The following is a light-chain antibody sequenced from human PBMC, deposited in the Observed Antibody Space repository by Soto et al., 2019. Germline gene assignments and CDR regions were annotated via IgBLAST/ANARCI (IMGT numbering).Light chain of an antibody. CDR2: AVT. J-gene: IGLJ6*01. Sequence: QSVLTQPASVSGAPGQSITISCTGTRSDVGSYNLVSWYQQHPGKAPKLMIYAVTKRPSGVPDRFSGSKSGNTASLTVSGLQAEDEADYYCLSYAGNHIYVFGSGTKV. CDR1: RSDVGSYNL. CDR3: LSYAGNHIYV. V-gene: IGLV2-8*01.